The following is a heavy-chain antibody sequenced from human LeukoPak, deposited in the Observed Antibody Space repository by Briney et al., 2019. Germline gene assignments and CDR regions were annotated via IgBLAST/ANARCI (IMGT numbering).Heavy chain of an antibody. V-gene: IGHV3-30*18. CDR2: ISYDGSNK. Sequence: GRSLRLSCAASGFTFSSYGVHWVRQAPGKGLEWVAVISYDGSNKYYADSVKGRFTISRDNSKNTLYLQMNSLRAEDTAVYYCAKDIRAVRGVITIYYYYGMDVWGQGTTVTVSS. CDR3: AKDIRAVRGVITIYYYYGMDV. D-gene: IGHD3-10*01. CDR1: GFTFSSYG. J-gene: IGHJ6*02.